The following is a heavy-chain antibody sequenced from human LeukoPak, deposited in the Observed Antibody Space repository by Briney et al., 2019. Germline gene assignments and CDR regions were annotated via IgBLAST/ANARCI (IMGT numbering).Heavy chain of an antibody. CDR2: INPNSGGT. V-gene: IGHV1-2*02. CDR1: GYTFTGYY. J-gene: IGHJ5*02. Sequence: GASVKVSCKTSGYTFTGYYMHWVRQAPGQGLEWMGWINPNSGGTNYAQKFQGRVTMTRDTSISTAYMELSRLRSDDTAVYYCAREWGYCSGGSCYSGTNWFDPWGQGTLVTVSS. D-gene: IGHD2-15*01. CDR3: AREWGYCSGGSCYSGTNWFDP.